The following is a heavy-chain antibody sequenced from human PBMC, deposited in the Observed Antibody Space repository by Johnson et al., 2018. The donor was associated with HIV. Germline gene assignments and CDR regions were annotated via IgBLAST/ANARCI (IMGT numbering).Heavy chain of an antibody. CDR1: GFIFRNYW. V-gene: IGHV3-74*03. CDR3: AKVDCGGDTCAGYDPFDL. J-gene: IGHJ3*01. Sequence: VQLVESGGGLVQPGGSLRLSCAASGFIFRNYWMHWVRQTPGKGLVWVARIYSDGSDTAYADSVKGRFTISRDNAKKTLYLQMNSLRAEDTAGYYCAKVDCGGDTCAGYDPFDLWGQGTLVTVSS. CDR2: IYSDGSDT. D-gene: IGHD2-21*01.